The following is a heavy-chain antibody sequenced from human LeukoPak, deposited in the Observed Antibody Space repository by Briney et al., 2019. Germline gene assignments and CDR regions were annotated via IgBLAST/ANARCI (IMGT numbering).Heavy chain of an antibody. V-gene: IGHV3-66*01. Sequence: AGGSLRLSCAASGFTVSNKYMSWVRQAPGKGLECVSVIYYGSTGTHYADSVKGRFTISRDDSKNTLYLQMNTLRAEDTGVYYCASLRSASPVQVYWGQGTLVTVSS. CDR1: GFTVSNKY. CDR3: ASLRSASPVQVY. J-gene: IGHJ4*02. D-gene: IGHD2-15*01. CDR2: IYYGSTGT.